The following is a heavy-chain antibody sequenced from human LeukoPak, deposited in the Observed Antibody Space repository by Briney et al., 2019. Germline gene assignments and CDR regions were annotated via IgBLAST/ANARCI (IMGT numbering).Heavy chain of an antibody. D-gene: IGHD5-12*01. CDR2: IYSGGRT. J-gene: IGHJ4*02. CDR3: ASNSGYEKGY. CDR1: GFTVSSNY. V-gene: IGHV3-53*01. Sequence: GGSLRLSCAASGFTVSSNYMSWVRQAPGKGLEWVSVIYSGGRTDYADSVKGRFTISRDNSKNTLYLQMNSLRVEDTAVYYCASNSGYEKGYWGQGTLATVSS.